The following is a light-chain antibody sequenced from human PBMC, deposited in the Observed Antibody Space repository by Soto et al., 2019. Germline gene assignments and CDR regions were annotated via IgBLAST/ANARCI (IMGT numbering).Light chain of an antibody. CDR1: QDMNTY. Sequence: DIQLNQYPSLLSASVGDRVTISCRASQDMNTYIAWYQHTPGKAPKLLIYGASTLQSGVPARFSGSESGAVFTLRISSLQPEDFATYFCQQLNSYPLTFGGGTKVDIK. CDR2: GAS. CDR3: QQLNSYPLT. J-gene: IGKJ4*01. V-gene: IGKV1-9*01.